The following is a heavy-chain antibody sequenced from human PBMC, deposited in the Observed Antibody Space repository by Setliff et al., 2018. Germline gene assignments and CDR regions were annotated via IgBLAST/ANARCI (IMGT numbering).Heavy chain of an antibody. CDR2: VDRSGNT. CDR3: ARPLEESFGGVRDSDAFDV. D-gene: IGHD3-16*01. V-gene: IGHV4-39*01. J-gene: IGHJ3*01. CDR1: GDSISKSTYY. Sequence: KASETLSLTCTLSGDSISKSTYYWGWIRQSPGKGLDWIGTVDRSGNTFYNPSLKSRVSISVETSKNQISLKLTSVSATDTAVYYCARPLEESFGGVRDSDAFDVWGQGTMVTVSS.